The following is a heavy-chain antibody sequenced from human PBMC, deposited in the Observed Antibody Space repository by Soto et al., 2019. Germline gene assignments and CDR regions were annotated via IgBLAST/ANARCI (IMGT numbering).Heavy chain of an antibody. Sequence: QLQLQESGPGLVKPSETLSLTCTVSGGSISSSNYYWGWIRQPPGKGLEWIGSIYDSGTTYYNPSLRSRVTISVDMSKNHFSLELNSMTAADAAVYYCARQGSEGSGSYKDAFDTWGQGTMVTVSS. V-gene: IGHV4-39*01. CDR2: IYDSGTT. J-gene: IGHJ3*02. CDR3: ARQGSEGSGSYKDAFDT. CDR1: GGSISSSNYY. D-gene: IGHD3-10*01.